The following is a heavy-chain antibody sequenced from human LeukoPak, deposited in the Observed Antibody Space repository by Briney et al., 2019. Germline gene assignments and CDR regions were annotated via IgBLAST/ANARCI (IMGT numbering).Heavy chain of an antibody. D-gene: IGHD3-22*01. J-gene: IGHJ3*02. CDR2: ISSSSYI. Sequence: GGSLRLSCAASGFTFSSYGMNWVRQAPGKGLEWVSSISSSSYIYYADSVRGRFTISRDNAKNSLYLQMNSLRAEDTAVYYCAKEFHYYDSSGSPMAFDIWGQGTMVTVSS. V-gene: IGHV3-21*04. CDR3: AKEFHYYDSSGSPMAFDI. CDR1: GFTFSSYG.